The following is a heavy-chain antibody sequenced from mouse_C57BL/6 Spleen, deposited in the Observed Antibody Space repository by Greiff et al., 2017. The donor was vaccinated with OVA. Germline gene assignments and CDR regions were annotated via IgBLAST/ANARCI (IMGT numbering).Heavy chain of an antibody. J-gene: IGHJ3*01. CDR3: ARREGDDWFAY. V-gene: IGHV1-64*01. D-gene: IGHD3-3*01. CDR1: GYTFTSYW. CDR2: IHPNSGGT. Sequence: QVQLQQPGAELVKPGASVKLSCKASGYTFTSYWMHWVKQRPGQGLEWIGMIHPNSGGTKYNEQFKSTATLTVDKTSSTAYMQLSSLPSEEAAVYYCARREGDDWFAYWGQGTLVTVSA.